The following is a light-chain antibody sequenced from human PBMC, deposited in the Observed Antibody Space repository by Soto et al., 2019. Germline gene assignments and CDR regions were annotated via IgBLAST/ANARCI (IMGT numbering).Light chain of an antibody. CDR1: SSDVGNYNF. V-gene: IGLV2-23*02. J-gene: IGLJ2*01. Sequence: QSALTQPASVSGSPGQSIPISCIGTSSDVGNYNFVSWYQHHPGKAPRLIISEVSNRPSGIPSRFSGSKSGNTASLTISGLRAEDEADYYCCSYTRSDTLLFGGGTQLTVL. CDR2: EVS. CDR3: CSYTRSDTLL.